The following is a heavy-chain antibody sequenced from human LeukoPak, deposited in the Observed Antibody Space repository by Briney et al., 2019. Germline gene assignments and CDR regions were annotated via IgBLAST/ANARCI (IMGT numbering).Heavy chain of an antibody. V-gene: IGHV3-48*03. J-gene: IGHJ4*02. CDR1: GFTFSSYE. D-gene: IGHD4-17*01. Sequence: TGGSLRLSCAASGFTFSSYEMNWVRQAPGKGLEWVSYISSSGSTIYYADSVKGRFTISRDNAKNSLYLQMNSLRAEDTAVYYCARGSKSYGDYIRSRIHYFDYWGQGTLVTVSS. CDR3: ARGSKSYGDYIRSRIHYFDY. CDR2: ISSSGSTI.